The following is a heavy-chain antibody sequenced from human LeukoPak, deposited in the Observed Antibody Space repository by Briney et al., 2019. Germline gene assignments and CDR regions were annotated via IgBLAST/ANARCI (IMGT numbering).Heavy chain of an antibody. Sequence: SETLSLTCTVSGGSISSYYWSWIRQPLGKGLEWIGYIYYSGSTNYNPSLKSRVTISVDTSKNQFSLKLSSVTAADTAVYYCARDNDSGYDYWGQGTLVTVSS. V-gene: IGHV4-59*01. J-gene: IGHJ4*02. D-gene: IGHD5-12*01. CDR2: IYYSGST. CDR1: GGSISSYY. CDR3: ARDNDSGYDY.